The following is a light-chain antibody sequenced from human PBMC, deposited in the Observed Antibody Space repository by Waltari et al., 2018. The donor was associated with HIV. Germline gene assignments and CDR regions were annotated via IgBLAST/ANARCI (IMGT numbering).Light chain of an antibody. J-gene: IGLJ3*02. Sequence: QSVLTQPPSVSGAPGQRVSISCSGGRPNIGPGYDVHWYQQFPGRAPKVLIYANTNRPSGVPDRFSGSKSGYSASLVITGLQAEDDADYYCQSYDSSLSGWVFGGGTKLTVL. CDR2: ANT. V-gene: IGLV1-40*01. CDR1: RPNIGPGYD. CDR3: QSYDSSLSGWV.